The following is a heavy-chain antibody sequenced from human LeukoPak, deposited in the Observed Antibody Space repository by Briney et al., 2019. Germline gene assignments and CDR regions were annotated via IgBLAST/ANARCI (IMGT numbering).Heavy chain of an antibody. CDR1: GFTVTSHY. CDR2: MFDGGTT. J-gene: IGHJ4*02. CDR3: ARAHGTKRYYFDD. Sequence: GGSLRLSCAASGFTVTSHYVAWVRQTPGKGLEWLSIMFDGGTTHYADSVNGRASISRDTSTNSLYLQMNSLKDDDTAVYYCARAHGTKRYYFDDWGQGTHVTVSS. D-gene: IGHD1-26*01. V-gene: IGHV3-66*01.